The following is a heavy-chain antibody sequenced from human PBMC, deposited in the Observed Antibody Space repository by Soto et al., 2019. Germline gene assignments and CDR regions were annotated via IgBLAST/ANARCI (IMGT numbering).Heavy chain of an antibody. CDR1: GGTFSSYA. V-gene: IGHV1-69*05. D-gene: IGHD4-4*01. CDR2: MNPNIGTA. J-gene: IGHJ6*03. Sequence: SVKVSCKASGGTFSSYAISWVRQAPGQGLEWMGGMNPNIGTADYAQKFQGRVTMTRNTSTSTAYMELSSLRSEDTAVYYCALTTVTARPYCYYCFFQYFWGKGTTVTGSS. CDR3: ALTTVTARPYCYYCFFQYF.